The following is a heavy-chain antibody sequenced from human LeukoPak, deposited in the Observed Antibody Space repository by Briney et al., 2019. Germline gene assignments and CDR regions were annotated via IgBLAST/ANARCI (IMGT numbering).Heavy chain of an antibody. CDR3: ARDGPYCSSTSCFYFDY. J-gene: IGHJ4*02. CDR1: GFTFSSYG. D-gene: IGHD2-2*01. CDR2: ISSSSSYI. Sequence: GGSLRLSCAASGFTFSSYGMHWVRQAPGKGLEWVSSISSSSSYIYYADSVKGRFTISRDNAKNSLYLQMNSLRAEDTAVYYCARDGPYCSSTSCFYFDYWGQGTLVTVSS. V-gene: IGHV3-21*01.